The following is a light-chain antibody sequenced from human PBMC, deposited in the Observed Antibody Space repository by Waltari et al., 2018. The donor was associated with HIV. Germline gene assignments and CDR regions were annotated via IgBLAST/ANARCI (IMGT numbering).Light chain of an antibody. CDR1: SSTIGDDY. CDR2: RNN. V-gene: IGLV1-47*01. J-gene: IGLJ2*01. Sequence: QSVLPQPPSASGTPGQRVTISCSGNSSTIGDDYVYSYQHIPGTAPKLLLYRNNQRPSGVPDRFSGSKSGTSASLAISGLRSEDEADYYCAAWGNSLSLLFGGGTKLTVL. CDR3: AAWGNSLSLL.